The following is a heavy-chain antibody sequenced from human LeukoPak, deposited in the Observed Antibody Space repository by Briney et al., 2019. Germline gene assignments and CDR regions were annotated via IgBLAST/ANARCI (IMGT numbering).Heavy chain of an antibody. CDR1: GYTFTSYG. CDR3: ARDGRGHWDTSRWYLGNWFDP. D-gene: IGHD6-13*01. V-gene: IGHV1-18*01. J-gene: IGHJ5*02. CDR2: ITTYHANT. Sequence: ASVKVSCKASGYTFTSYGINWVRPAPGQGLEWMGWITTYHANTEYAQKLQGRVTMTTDTSTSTAYMEVRSLRSDDTAVYYCARDGRGHWDTSRWYLGNWFDPWGPGTLVTVSS.